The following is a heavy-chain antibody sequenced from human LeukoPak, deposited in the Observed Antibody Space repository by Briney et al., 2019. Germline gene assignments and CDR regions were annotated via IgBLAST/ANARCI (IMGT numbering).Heavy chain of an antibody. CDR2: INPNSGGT. CDR1: GYTFTDYY. J-gene: IGHJ4*02. V-gene: IGHV1-2*02. D-gene: IGHD6-25*01. Sequence: ASVTVSCKTSGYTFTDYYMHWVRQAPGQGLEWMGWINPNSGGTSSAQKFQGRVTMTRDMSTSTVYMELSSLRSEDTAMYYCARSPPGYYYFDYWGQGTLVTVSS. CDR3: ARSPPGYYYFDY.